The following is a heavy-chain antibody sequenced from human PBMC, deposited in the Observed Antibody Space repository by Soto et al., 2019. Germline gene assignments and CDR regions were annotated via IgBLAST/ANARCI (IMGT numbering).Heavy chain of an antibody. CDR3: ARHALYSSSWRLHYGMYV. D-gene: IGHD6-13*01. Sequence: SETLSLTCTVSGCSISSSSYYWGWIRQPPGKGLEWIGSIYYSGSTYYNPSLKSRVTISVDTSKNQFSLKLSSVTAADTAVYYCARHALYSSSWRLHYGMYVWGQGTTVTVSS. CDR2: IYYSGST. J-gene: IGHJ6*02. V-gene: IGHV4-39*01. CDR1: GCSISSSSYY.